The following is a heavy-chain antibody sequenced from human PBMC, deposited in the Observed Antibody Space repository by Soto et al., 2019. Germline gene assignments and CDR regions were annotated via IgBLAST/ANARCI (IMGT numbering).Heavy chain of an antibody. CDR1: GFLFTDYY. J-gene: IGHJ4*02. CDR3: ARDLRFSSTNYFDF. CDR2: IDGSSDYT. Sequence: GGSLRLTCTASGFLFTDYYMSWIRQPPGKGLEWLAYIDGSSDYTNSADSVKGRFTISRDNAKNSVFLQMNNLRADDTAVYYCARDLRFSSTNYFDFWGRGTLVTVSS. V-gene: IGHV3-11*06. D-gene: IGHD2-8*01.